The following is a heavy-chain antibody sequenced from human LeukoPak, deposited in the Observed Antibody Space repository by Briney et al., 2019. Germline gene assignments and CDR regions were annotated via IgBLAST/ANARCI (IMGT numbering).Heavy chain of an antibody. V-gene: IGHV1-69*13. J-gene: IGHJ4*02. CDR2: IIPIFGTA. CDR3: ARDPGGYDILTGFGY. CDR1: GGTFSSYA. D-gene: IGHD3-9*01. Sequence: SVKVSCKASGGTFSSYAISWVRQAPGQGLEWMGGIIPIFGTANYAQKFQGRVTITADESTSTAYMELSSLRSEDTAVYYCARDPGGYDILTGFGYWGQGTLVTVSS.